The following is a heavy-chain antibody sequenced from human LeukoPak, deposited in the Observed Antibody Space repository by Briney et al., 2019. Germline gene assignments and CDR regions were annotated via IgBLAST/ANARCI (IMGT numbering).Heavy chain of an antibody. D-gene: IGHD4-11*01. Sequence: SETLSLTCTVYGGSISSYYWSWIRQPPGKGLEWIGYIYYSGSTNYNPSLKSRVTISVDTSKNQFSLKLSSVTAADTAVYYCARGFDYSNLPDYWGQGTLVTVSS. CDR2: IYYSGST. V-gene: IGHV4-59*08. CDR1: GGSISSYY. J-gene: IGHJ4*02. CDR3: ARGFDYSNLPDY.